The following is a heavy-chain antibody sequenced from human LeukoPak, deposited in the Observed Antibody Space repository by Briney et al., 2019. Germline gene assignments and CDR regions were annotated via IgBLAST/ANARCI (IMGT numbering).Heavy chain of an antibody. D-gene: IGHD6-13*01. J-gene: IGHJ6*03. CDR1: GYTFTSYD. Sequence: ASVKVSCKASGYTFTSYDINWVRQATGQGLEWMGWVNPNSGNTGYAQKFQGRVTITRNTSISTAYMELSSLRSEDTAVYYCARRSSSWYPPVGYYYYMDVWGKGTTVTVSS. CDR2: VNPNSGNT. CDR3: ARRSSSWYPPVGYYYYMDV. V-gene: IGHV1-8*03.